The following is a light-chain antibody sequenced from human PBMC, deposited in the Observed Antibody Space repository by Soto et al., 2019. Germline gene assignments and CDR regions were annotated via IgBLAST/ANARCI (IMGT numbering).Light chain of an antibody. CDR1: NSNIGSNI. CDR2: GDT. J-gene: IGLJ3*02. V-gene: IGLV1-44*01. CDR3: ATWDDSLKGWV. Sequence: QSVLTQPTSASGTPGQRVTVSCSGTNSNIGSNIVNWYQQLARTAPKLLIYGDTQRPSRVPDRFSASKSGTSASLAISGLQSEDEADYYCATWDDSLKGWVFGGGTKLTVL.